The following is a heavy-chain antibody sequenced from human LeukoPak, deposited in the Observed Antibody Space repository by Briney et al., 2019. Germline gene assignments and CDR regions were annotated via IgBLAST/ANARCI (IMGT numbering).Heavy chain of an antibody. J-gene: IGHJ5*02. V-gene: IGHV2-5*02. CDR1: GFSLTTSAVG. D-gene: IGHD3-22*01. Sequence: SGPTLVNPTQTLTLTCTFSGFSLTTSAVGVGWIRQPPAKALEWLALINWDDQKVYSPSLQSRLSITKDTSKNQVVLTMTNVDPVDTATYYCAHRRDSSGYQYRYWFAPWGQGTLVTVSS. CDR3: AHRRDSSGYQYRYWFAP. CDR2: INWDDQK.